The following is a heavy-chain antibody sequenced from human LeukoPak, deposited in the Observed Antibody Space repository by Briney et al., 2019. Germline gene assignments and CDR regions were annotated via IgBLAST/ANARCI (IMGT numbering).Heavy chain of an antibody. CDR2: FDPEDGET. Sequence: ASXTVSCKVSGYTLTELSMHWVRQAPGKGLEWMGGFDPEDGETIYAQKFQSRVTMTEDTSTDTAYMELSSLRSEDTAVYYCATDQYYDILTGYSYAHYWGQGTLVTVSS. CDR3: ATDQYYDILTGYSYAHY. D-gene: IGHD3-9*01. CDR1: GYTLTELS. J-gene: IGHJ4*02. V-gene: IGHV1-24*01.